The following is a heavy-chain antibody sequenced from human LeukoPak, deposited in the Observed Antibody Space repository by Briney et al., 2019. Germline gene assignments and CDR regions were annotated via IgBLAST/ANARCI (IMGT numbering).Heavy chain of an antibody. CDR3: ARGQLVYYYYYYMDV. Sequence: GGSLRVSCAASGFTFSNWMHWVRQAPGKGLEWVSRINERATIISYADSVKGRFTISRDNSKNTLYLQMNSLRAEDTAVYYCARGQLVYYYYYYMDVWGKGTTVTVSS. J-gene: IGHJ6*03. CDR2: INERATII. CDR1: GFTFSNW. D-gene: IGHD6-6*01. V-gene: IGHV3-74*01.